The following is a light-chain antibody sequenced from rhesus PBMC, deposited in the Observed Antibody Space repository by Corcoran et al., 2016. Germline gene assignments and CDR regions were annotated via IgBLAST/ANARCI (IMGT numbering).Light chain of an antibody. J-gene: IGKJ3*01. Sequence: DIQMTQSPSSLSASVGDTVTITCQASQGISKYLAWHQQKPGKAPKLLIYDASTLQSGVPSRFSGSGSGTVFTLTISSLQPEDFATYYCQRHNRYPFTFGPGTKLDI. CDR3: QRHNRYPFT. V-gene: IGKV1-25*01. CDR1: QGISKY. CDR2: DAS.